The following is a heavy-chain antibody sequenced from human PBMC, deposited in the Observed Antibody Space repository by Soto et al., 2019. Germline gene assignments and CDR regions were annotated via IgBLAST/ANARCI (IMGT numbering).Heavy chain of an antibody. CDR2: INAGNGNT. Sequence: QVQLVQSGAEEKKPGASVKVSCKASGYTFTGYAMHWVRQAPGQRLEWMGWINAGNGNTKYSQKLQGRVTITRDTSASTAYMELSSLRSEDTAVYYCVRAVAVAADFDYWGQGTLVTVSS. CDR3: VRAVAVAADFDY. J-gene: IGHJ4*02. CDR1: GYTFTGYA. V-gene: IGHV1-3*05. D-gene: IGHD6-19*01.